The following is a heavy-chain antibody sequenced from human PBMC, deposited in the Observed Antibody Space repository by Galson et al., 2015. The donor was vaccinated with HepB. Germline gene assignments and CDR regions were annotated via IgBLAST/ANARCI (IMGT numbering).Heavy chain of an antibody. CDR2: INPNSGAA. V-gene: IGHV1-2*06. CDR1: GYTFNAFY. D-gene: IGHD3-10*01. CDR3: VRNPGNGDFDY. Sequence: SVKVSCKAPGYTFNAFYIHWVRQAPGQGLEWMGRINPNSGAANYAQKLQGRIAMTSDTSINTAYLDFSSLRSDDTAMYYCVRNPGNGDFDYWGQGTLVSVSS. J-gene: IGHJ4*02.